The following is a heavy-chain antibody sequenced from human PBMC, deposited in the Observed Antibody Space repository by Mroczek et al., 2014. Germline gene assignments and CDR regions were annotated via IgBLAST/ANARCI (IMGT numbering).Heavy chain of an antibody. D-gene: IGHD6-19*01. CDR3: AKVRQWIHDGMDV. CDR2: ISGSGGST. J-gene: IGHJ6*02. V-gene: IGHV3-23*01. Sequence: VQLQESGGGLVQPGGSLRLSCAASGFTFSSYAMSWVRQAPGKGLEWVSAISGSGGSTYYADSVKGRFTISRDNSKNTLYLQMNSLRAEDTAVHYCAKVRQWIHDGMDVWGQGTTVTVSS. CDR1: GFTFSSYA.